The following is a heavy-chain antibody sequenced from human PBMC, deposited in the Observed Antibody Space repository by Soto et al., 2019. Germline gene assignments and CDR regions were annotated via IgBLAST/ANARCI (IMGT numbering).Heavy chain of an antibody. CDR3: ARGVGYYYDSRNYYWEGNAFDI. CDR1: YGSVSSGTYY. D-gene: IGHD3-22*01. Sequence: QVQLQESGPGLVKPSETLSLTCTVSYGSVSSGTYYWSWIRQPPGKGLEWIAYIYYSGSTNYNPPHNSRLTMSVDTSKNQFSLKLSSVTAADTAVYYCARGVGYYYDSRNYYWEGNAFDIWGQGTMVTVSS. CDR2: IYYSGST. J-gene: IGHJ3*02. V-gene: IGHV4-61*01.